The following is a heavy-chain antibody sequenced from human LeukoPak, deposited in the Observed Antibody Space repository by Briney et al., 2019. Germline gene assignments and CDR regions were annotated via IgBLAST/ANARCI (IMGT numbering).Heavy chain of an antibody. CDR2: INHSGST. Sequence: KPSETLSLTCAVYGGSFSGYYWSWIRQPPGKGLEWIGEINHSGSTNYNPSLKSRVTISVDTSKNQFSLKLSSVTAADTAVYYCARHPGYCSSTSCYQAYYYDSSGYYYFDYWGQGTLVTVSS. J-gene: IGHJ4*02. D-gene: IGHD2-2*01. CDR3: ARHPGYCSSTSCYQAYYYDSSGYYYFDY. CDR1: GGSFSGYY. V-gene: IGHV4-34*01.